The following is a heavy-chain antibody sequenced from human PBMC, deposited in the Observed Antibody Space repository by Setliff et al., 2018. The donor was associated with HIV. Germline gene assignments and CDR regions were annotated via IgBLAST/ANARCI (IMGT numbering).Heavy chain of an antibody. J-gene: IGHJ3*02. V-gene: IGHV1-46*01. CDR1: GYSFTGYY. D-gene: IGHD3-9*01. Sequence: GASVKVSCKASGYSFTGYYIHWVRQVPGQGLEWMGIIHPSAGTTTYAQKFQGRVTMTRDASARTLYMGLNSLRSEDTAVYYCARERENIRYFDWLVHLDAIDIWGQGTMVTVSS. CDR3: ARERENIRYFDWLVHLDAIDI. CDR2: IHPSAGTT.